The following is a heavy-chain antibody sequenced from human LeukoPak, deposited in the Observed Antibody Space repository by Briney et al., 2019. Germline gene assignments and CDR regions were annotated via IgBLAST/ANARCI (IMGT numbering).Heavy chain of an antibody. CDR1: GYTFTGYY. J-gene: IGHJ5*02. D-gene: IGHD6-13*01. CDR3: ARGDDSSSYNWFDP. CDR2: INPNSGGT. Sequence: ASVKVSCKASGYTFTGYYMHWVRQAPGQGLEWMGWINPNSGGTNYAQKFQGRVTMTRDTSISTAYMELSRLRSDDTAVYYCARGDDSSSYNWFDPWGQGTLVTVPS. V-gene: IGHV1-2*02.